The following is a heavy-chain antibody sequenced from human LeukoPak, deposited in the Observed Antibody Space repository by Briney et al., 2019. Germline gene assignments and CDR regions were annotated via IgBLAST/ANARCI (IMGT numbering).Heavy chain of an antibody. V-gene: IGHV3-48*03. CDR3: ARGLIPVAGVRSHYFAY. CDR1: GFIFSSYE. Sequence: PGGSLRLSCAASGFIFSSYEMNWVRQAPGKGLEWVSYISSSGSTIYYADSVKGRFTISRDNAKNSLYLQMNSLRADDTAIYYCARGLIPVAGVRSHYFAYWGQGAQVTVSS. J-gene: IGHJ4*02. CDR2: ISSSGSTI. D-gene: IGHD6-19*01.